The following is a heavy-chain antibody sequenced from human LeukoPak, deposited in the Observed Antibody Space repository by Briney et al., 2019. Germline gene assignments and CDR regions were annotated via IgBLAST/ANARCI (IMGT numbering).Heavy chain of an antibody. CDR3: ARDGSSGSYV. Sequence: PSGTLSLTCTVSGGSVSSGSYYWSWIRQPPGKGLEWIGYIYYSGSTNYNPSLKSRVTISVDTSKNQFSLKLSSVTAADTAVYYCARDGSSGSYVWGQGTLVTVSS. V-gene: IGHV4-61*01. CDR1: GGSVSSGSYY. CDR2: IYYSGST. D-gene: IGHD1-26*01. J-gene: IGHJ4*02.